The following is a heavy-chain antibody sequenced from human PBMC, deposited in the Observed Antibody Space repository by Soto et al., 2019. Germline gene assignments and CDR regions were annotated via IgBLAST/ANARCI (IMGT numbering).Heavy chain of an antibody. V-gene: IGHV3-30-3*01. J-gene: IGHJ6*02. CDR1: GFTFSSYA. CDR3: ASMNGYYDSSGYLKPPYYGMDV. CDR2: ISYDGSNK. D-gene: IGHD3-22*01. Sequence: GGSLRLSCAASGFTFSSYAMHWVRQAPGKGLEWVAVISYDGSNKYYADSVKGRFTISRDNSKNTLYLQMNSLRDEDTAVYYCASMNGYYDSSGYLKPPYYGMDVWGQGTTVTVSS.